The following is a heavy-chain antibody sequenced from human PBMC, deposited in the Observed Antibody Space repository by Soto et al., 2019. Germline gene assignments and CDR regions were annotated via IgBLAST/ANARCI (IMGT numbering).Heavy chain of an antibody. D-gene: IGHD4-17*01. Sequence: ASVKVSCKASGYTFTSYDINWVRQATGQGLEWMGWMNPNSGNTGYAQKFQGRVTMTRNTSISTAYMELSSLGSEDTAVYYCAREGAGGDYGDYYYYYYYMDVWGKGTTVTVSS. CDR1: GYTFTSYD. J-gene: IGHJ6*03. V-gene: IGHV1-8*01. CDR3: AREGAGGDYGDYYYYYYYMDV. CDR2: MNPNSGNT.